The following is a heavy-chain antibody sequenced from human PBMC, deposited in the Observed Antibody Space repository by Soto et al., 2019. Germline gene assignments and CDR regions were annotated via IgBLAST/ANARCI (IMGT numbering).Heavy chain of an antibody. CDR3: ARQRTTVVTQAYFDH. CDR1: GESISSSSYY. D-gene: IGHD2-21*02. V-gene: IGHV4-39*01. CDR2: IYYSGRT. J-gene: IGHJ4*02. Sequence: WEPLSLTCIVSGESISSSSYYWGWIRQPPGKGLEWIGSIYYSGRTYYNPSFKSRVTISIDTSKNQFSLKLSSVTATDTAVYYCARQRTTVVTQAYFDHWGQGALVTVSS.